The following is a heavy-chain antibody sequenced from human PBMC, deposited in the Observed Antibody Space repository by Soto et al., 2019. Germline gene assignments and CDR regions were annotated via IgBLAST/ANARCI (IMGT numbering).Heavy chain of an antibody. J-gene: IGHJ6*02. CDR1: GGSISGSY. V-gene: IGHV4-4*07. CDR2: FSARGGT. Sequence: ASETLSLTCSVSGGSISGSYWSWIRQPAGKGLEWIGRFSARGGTNYNPSLKTRVTMSVDTSKNQFSLELYSVTAADTAIYYCARDLVAEAGGHYYYYGLDVWGQGTTVTVSS. D-gene: IGHD6-19*01. CDR3: ARDLVAEAGGHYYYYGLDV.